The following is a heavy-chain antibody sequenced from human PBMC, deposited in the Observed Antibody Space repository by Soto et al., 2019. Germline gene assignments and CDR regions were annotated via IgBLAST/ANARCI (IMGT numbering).Heavy chain of an antibody. CDR3: ARAAVAFDAFDL. J-gene: IGHJ3*01. CDR2: TYLRSKWYN. V-gene: IGHV6-1*01. D-gene: IGHD2-15*01. Sequence: QLQQSGPGLVKPSQTLSLTCGISGDSVSSNSATWNWIRQSPSRGLEWLGRTYLRSKWYNEYAVSVKSRIAISPDTSQIHFSLQLSSVTPEDTAVYFCARAAVAFDAFDLWGQGTVVTVSS. CDR1: GDSVSSNSAT.